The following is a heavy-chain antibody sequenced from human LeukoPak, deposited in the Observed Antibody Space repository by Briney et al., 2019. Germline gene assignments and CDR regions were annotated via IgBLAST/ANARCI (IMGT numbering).Heavy chain of an antibody. V-gene: IGHV3-23*01. D-gene: IGHD2-2*01. CDR3: AKFSRSYCSSTRCSKYFDY. J-gene: IGHJ4*02. CDR1: GFTFSSSA. Sequence: GGSLRLSCAASGFTFSSSAMTWVRQAPGKGLEWVSSISIDVDKTYYADSVKGRATISRDNSKTTLYLQMNSLRAEDTAVYYCAKFSRSYCSSTRCSKYFDYWGQGTLVTVSS. CDR2: ISIDVDKT.